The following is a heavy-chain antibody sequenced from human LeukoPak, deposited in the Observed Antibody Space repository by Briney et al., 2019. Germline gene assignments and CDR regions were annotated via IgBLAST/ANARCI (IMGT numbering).Heavy chain of an antibody. CDR1: GGSISSSSYY. Sequence: SETLSLTCTVSGGSISSSSYYWGWIRQPPGKGREWIVSIYYSGSTYYNPSLKSRVTISVDTSNSQFSLKLSSVTAADTAVYYCARDRVGVDYYYYYMDVWGKGTTVTVSS. CDR2: IYYSGST. CDR3: ARDRVGVDYYYYYMDV. J-gene: IGHJ6*03. V-gene: IGHV4-39*07. D-gene: IGHD3-3*01.